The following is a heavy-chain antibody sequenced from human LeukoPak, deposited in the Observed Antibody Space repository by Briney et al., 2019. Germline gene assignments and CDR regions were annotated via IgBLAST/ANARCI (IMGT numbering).Heavy chain of an antibody. D-gene: IGHD1-26*01. CDR2: IGSSSSSI. CDR1: GFTFSSYS. CDR3: AIPWELLDEGAFDI. V-gene: IGHV3-48*04. Sequence: QPGESLRLSCAASGFTFSSYSMNWVRQAPGKGLEWVSYIGSSSSSIYYADSVKGRFTISRDNAKNSLYLQMNSLRAEDTAVYYCAIPWELLDEGAFDIWGQGTMVTVSS. J-gene: IGHJ3*02.